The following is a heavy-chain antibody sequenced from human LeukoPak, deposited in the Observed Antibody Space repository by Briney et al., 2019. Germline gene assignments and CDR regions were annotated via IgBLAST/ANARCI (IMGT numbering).Heavy chain of an antibody. D-gene: IGHD6-19*01. J-gene: IGHJ4*02. V-gene: IGHV3-30*04. CDR2: ISYDESDK. CDR3: SGGSGWSFDN. Sequence: GGSLRLSCATSGFTFSGFPIHWVRQAPGKGLEWVALISYDESDKSYADSVKGRFTISRDNSRNTVYLQMKSLRGEDTGVYYCSGGSGWSFDNWGQGTLVTVSS. CDR1: GFTFSGFP.